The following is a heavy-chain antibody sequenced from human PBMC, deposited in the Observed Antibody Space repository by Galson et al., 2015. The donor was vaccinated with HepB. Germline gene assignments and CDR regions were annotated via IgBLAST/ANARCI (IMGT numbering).Heavy chain of an antibody. V-gene: IGHV3-53*01. Sequence: SLRLSCAASGFTVSSNYMSWVRQAPGKGLEWVSVLYSGGSGGTTYYADSVKGRFTIFRRTSKNTLYLQMNSLRPEDTAVYYCASDLAAAGVRFQDWGQGTLVTVSS. CDR1: GFTVSSNY. CDR2: LYSGGSGGTT. CDR3: ASDLAAAGVRFQD. J-gene: IGHJ4*02. D-gene: IGHD6-13*01.